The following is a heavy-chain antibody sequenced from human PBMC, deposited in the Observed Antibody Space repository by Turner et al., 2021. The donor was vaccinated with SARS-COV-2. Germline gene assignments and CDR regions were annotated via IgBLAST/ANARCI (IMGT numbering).Heavy chain of an antibody. V-gene: IGHV4-59*01. D-gene: IGHD6-19*01. Sequence: QVQLQYSGPGLVKPSETLLLTCSVSVGSISSYYWYWLRQPPGKGLEWIGYINNNRSTNYNPSLKKRVTISVATSKKHSSQKLSSGTAADTAVYYCAGGGGGIVVAWGQGTPVTVSS. CDR1: VGSISSYY. J-gene: IGHJ5*02. CDR2: INNNRST. CDR3: AGGGGGIVVA.